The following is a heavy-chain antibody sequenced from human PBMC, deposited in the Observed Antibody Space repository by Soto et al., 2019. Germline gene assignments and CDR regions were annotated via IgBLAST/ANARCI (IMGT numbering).Heavy chain of an antibody. CDR3: ARGQYYGSGSYHEELNWFDP. D-gene: IGHD3-10*01. CDR1: VGSISSYY. V-gene: IGHV4-59*01. Sequence: SETLSLTCTVSVGSISSYYWSWIRQPPGKGLEWIGYIYYSGSTNYNPSLKSRVTISVDTSKNQFSLKLSSVTAADTAVYYCARGQYYGSGSYHEELNWFDPWGQGTLVTVS. J-gene: IGHJ5*02. CDR2: IYYSGST.